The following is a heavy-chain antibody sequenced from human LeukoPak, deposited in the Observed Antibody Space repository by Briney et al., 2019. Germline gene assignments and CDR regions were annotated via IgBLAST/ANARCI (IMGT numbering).Heavy chain of an antibody. J-gene: IGHJ6*02. CDR3: AKVSSYDFWSGYSPDYYGMDV. CDR1: GFTFSSYA. V-gene: IGHV3-23*01. Sequence: GGSLRLSCAASGFTFSSYAMSWVRQAPGKGLEWVSAISGSGGSTYYADSVKGRFTISRDNSKNTLYLQMNSLRAEDTAVYHCAKVSSYDFWSGYSPDYYGMDVWGQGTTVTVSS. D-gene: IGHD3-3*01. CDR2: ISGSGGST.